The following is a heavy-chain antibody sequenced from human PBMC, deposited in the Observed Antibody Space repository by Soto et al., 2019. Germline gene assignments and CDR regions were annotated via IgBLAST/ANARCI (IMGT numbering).Heavy chain of an antibody. V-gene: IGHV1-3*01. Sequence: QVQLVQSGAEVKKPGASVKVSCKASGFTFTSYAIHWVRQAPGQRPEWMGWINAGNGNTKYSQKFQGRVTITRDTSASTAYMELSSLRSEDTAVYYCAADYIWGSYRYPTAFWGQGTLVTVSS. CDR1: GFTFTSYA. D-gene: IGHD3-16*02. J-gene: IGHJ4*02. CDR3: AADYIWGSYRYPTAF. CDR2: INAGNGNT.